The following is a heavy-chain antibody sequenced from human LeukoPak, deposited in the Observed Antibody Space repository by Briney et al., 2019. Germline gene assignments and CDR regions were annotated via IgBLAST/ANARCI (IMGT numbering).Heavy chain of an antibody. CDR3: ARGIVGATSYYFDY. J-gene: IGHJ4*02. CDR2: IYYSGST. Sequence: SETLSLTCTDSGDSISSSYWSWLRQPPGKGLEWIGYIYYSGSTNYNPSLKSRVTTSVDTSKKQFSLKLNSVTAADTALYYCARGIVGATSYYFDYWGQGTLVTVSS. CDR1: GDSISSSY. D-gene: IGHD1-26*01. V-gene: IGHV4-59*01.